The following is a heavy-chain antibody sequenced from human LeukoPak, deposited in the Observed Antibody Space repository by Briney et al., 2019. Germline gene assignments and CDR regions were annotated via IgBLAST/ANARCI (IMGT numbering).Heavy chain of an antibody. CDR3: ARGLNWNDFNWFDS. CDR2: IQTDGST. V-gene: IGHV3-74*01. J-gene: IGHJ5*01. CDR1: GFTFTNFW. D-gene: IGHD1-20*01. Sequence: GGSLRLSCAASGFTFTNFWVNWVRQPPGEGLMWVSRIQTDGSTRYAESVKGRFTISRDDAKNTVYLQMNTLSAEDTAIYYCARGLNWNDFNWFDSWGQGTMVTASS.